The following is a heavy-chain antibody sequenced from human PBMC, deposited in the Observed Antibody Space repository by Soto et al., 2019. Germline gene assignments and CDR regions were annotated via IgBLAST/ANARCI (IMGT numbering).Heavy chain of an antibody. D-gene: IGHD2-2*02. CDR1: GYTFTSYG. V-gene: IGHV1-18*01. J-gene: IGHJ6*02. CDR3: ARGGPAAIDYYYYGMDV. CDR2: ISAYNGNT. Sequence: ASVKVSCKASGYTFTSYGISWVRQAPGQGLEWMGWISAYNGNTNYAQKLQGRVTMTTDTSTSTAYMELRSLRSDDTAVYYCARGGPAAIDYYYYGMDVWGQGTTVTVSS.